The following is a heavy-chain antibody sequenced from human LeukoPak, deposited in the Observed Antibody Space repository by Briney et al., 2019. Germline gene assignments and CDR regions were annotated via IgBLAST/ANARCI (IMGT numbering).Heavy chain of an antibody. D-gene: IGHD6-13*01. CDR3: ARERGSSWYFDY. Sequence: GGSLRLSCAASGFTVSSNYMNWVRQAPGKGVEWVSLIYSGSNTHYADSVNGRFTISRDNSKNTLYLQMNSLRAEDTAVYYCARERGSSWYFDYWGQGTLVTVSS. CDR2: IYSGSNT. CDR1: GFTVSSNY. J-gene: IGHJ4*02. V-gene: IGHV3-66*01.